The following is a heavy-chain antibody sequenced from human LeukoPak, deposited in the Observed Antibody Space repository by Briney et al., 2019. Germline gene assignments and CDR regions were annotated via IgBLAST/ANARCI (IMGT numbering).Heavy chain of an antibody. Sequence: PSETLSLTCTVSGGSISSYYWSWIRQPPGKGLEWIGEINHSGSTNYNPSLKSRVTISVDTSKNQFSLKLSSVTAADTAVYYCARTYYDFWSGYSGAKWFDPWGQGTLVTVSS. CDR1: GGSISSYY. D-gene: IGHD3-3*01. CDR3: ARTYYDFWSGYSGAKWFDP. V-gene: IGHV4-34*01. CDR2: INHSGST. J-gene: IGHJ5*02.